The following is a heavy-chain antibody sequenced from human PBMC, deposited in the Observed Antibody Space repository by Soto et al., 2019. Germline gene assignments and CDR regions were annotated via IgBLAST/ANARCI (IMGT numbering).Heavy chain of an antibody. D-gene: IGHD1-7*01. CDR1: GFTFDNYY. V-gene: IGHV3-11*01. CDR2: ISSSDGTT. J-gene: IGHJ4*02. Sequence: QVQLVESGGGLVKPGGSLRLSCAASGFTFDNYYMSWIRQAPGKGLEWVSYISSSDGTTYYADSLKGRFTISRDNAKNPLYLQMNSLRAEDTAVYYCAREINYSNYPRVIDYWGQGTLVTVSS. CDR3: AREINYSNYPRVIDY.